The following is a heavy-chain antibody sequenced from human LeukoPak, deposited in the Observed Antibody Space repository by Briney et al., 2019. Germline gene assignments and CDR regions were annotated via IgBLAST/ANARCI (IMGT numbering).Heavy chain of an antibody. J-gene: IGHJ2*01. CDR2: IIPILGIA. CDR1: GGTFSSYT. CDR3: ARDFGGIVVVPAAILSYGYFDL. Sequence: SVKVSCKASGGTFSSYTISWVRQAPGQGLEWMGRIIPILGIANYALKFQGRVTITADKSTSTAYMELSSLRSEDTAVYYCARDFGGIVVVPAAILSYGYFDLWGRGTLVTVSS. V-gene: IGHV1-69*04. D-gene: IGHD2-2*02.